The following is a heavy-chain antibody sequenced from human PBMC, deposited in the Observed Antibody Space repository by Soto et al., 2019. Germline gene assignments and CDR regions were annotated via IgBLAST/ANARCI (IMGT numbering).Heavy chain of an antibody. J-gene: IGHJ6*03. CDR3: ARGSRDATYYYVSGSLHYMDV. CDR2: LYPSGGT. V-gene: IGHV4-4*02. D-gene: IGHD3-10*01. CDR1: GLSISSHPW. Sequence: SETLSLTCSVSGLSISSHPWWTWFRQAPGKGLEWIGELYPSGGTAYNPSLQNRAAISVDYSQNHLSLTLSSVTAADTAVYYCARGSRDATYYYVSGSLHYMDVWGKGTTVTVSS.